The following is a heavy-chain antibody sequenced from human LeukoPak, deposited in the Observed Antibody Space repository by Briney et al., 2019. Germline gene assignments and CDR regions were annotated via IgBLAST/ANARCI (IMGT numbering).Heavy chain of an antibody. CDR2: ISSSGSTI. CDR1: GFTFSSYE. V-gene: IGHV3-48*03. D-gene: IGHD3-22*01. Sequence: PGGSLRLSCAASGFTFSSYEMNWVRQAPGKGLEWVSYISSSGSTIYYADSVKGRFTISRDNAKNSLYLQMNSLRAEDTAVYYCARERRVVITKEFDYWGQGTLVTVSS. J-gene: IGHJ4*02. CDR3: ARERRVVITKEFDY.